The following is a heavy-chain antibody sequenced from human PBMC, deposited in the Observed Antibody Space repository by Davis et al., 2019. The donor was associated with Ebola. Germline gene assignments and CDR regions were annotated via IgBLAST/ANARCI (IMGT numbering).Heavy chain of an antibody. CDR1: GYTFTSYG. CDR2: ISANNGNT. J-gene: IGHJ4*02. V-gene: IGHV1-18*04. Sequence: AASVKVSCKASGYTFTSYGISWVRQAPGQGLEWMGWISANNGNTNYSQKFQGRVTITADESTSTAYMELSSLRSEDTAVYYCATLGYCSGGSCYRVVDYWGQGTLVTVSS. D-gene: IGHD2-15*01. CDR3: ATLGYCSGGSCYRVVDY.